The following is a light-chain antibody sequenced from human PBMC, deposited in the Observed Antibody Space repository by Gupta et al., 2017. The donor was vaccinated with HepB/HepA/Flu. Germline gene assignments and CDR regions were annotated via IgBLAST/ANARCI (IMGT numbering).Light chain of an antibody. J-gene: IGKJ5*01. Sequence: EIVLTQSPGTLSLSPGERATLSCSASQSVSSSFLAWYQQKPGQAPRLLIHGASTRATGIPDRFSGSGFGIDFTLTISRLEPEDFAVYYCQQYGSSPRLTFGQGTRLEIK. CDR1: QSVSSSF. CDR3: QQYGSSPRLT. CDR2: GAS. V-gene: IGKV3-20*01.